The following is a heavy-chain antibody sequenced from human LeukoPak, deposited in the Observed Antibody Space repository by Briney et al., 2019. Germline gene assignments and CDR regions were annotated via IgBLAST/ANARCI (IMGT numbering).Heavy chain of an antibody. J-gene: IGHJ4*02. CDR1: GYSFTNYW. CDR2: IYPGDSDT. CDR3: ALKSRGYCSGGRCYIGY. V-gene: IGHV5-51*01. D-gene: IGHD2-15*01. Sequence: GESLKISCQGSGYSFTNYWIGWVRQLPGKGLEWMGIIYPGDSDTRYSPSFEGQVTLSADKSISTAYLQWSSLKASDTAMYYCALKSRGYCSGGRCYIGYWGQGTLVTVSS.